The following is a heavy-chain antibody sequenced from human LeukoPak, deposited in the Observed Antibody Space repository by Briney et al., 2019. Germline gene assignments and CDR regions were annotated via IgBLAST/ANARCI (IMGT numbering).Heavy chain of an antibody. CDR3: ARHPYCSSTSCYEYYFDY. D-gene: IGHD2-2*01. CDR1: GYSISSGYY. CDR2: IDHSGST. J-gene: IGHJ4*02. V-gene: IGHV4-38-2*02. Sequence: SETPSLTCTVSGYSISSGYYWGWIRQPPGKGLEWTGSIDHSGSTYYNPSLKSRITISVDTSKNQFSLKLSSVTAADTAVYYCARHPYCSSTSCYEYYFDYWGQGTLVTVSS.